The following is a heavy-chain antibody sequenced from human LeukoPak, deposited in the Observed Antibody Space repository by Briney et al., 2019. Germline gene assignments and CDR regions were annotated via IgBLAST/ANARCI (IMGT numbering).Heavy chain of an antibody. CDR3: AKDTLVGMATIIDY. CDR1: GFTFSSYA. J-gene: IGHJ4*02. CDR2: ISGSGGST. Sequence: TGGSLRLSCAASGFTFSSYAMSWVRQAPGKGLEWVSAISGSGGSTYYADSVKGRFTISRDNSKNTLYLQMNSLRAEDTAVYYCAKDTLVGMATIIDYWGQGTLVTVSS. V-gene: IGHV3-23*01. D-gene: IGHD5-24*01.